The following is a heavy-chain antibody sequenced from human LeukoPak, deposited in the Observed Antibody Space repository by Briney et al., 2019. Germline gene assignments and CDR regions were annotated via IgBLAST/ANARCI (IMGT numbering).Heavy chain of an antibody. Sequence: ASVKVSCKASNYTFSNYPISWVWQAPGQRLEWLGWISAYSGNTNYAQKVQGRVTMTTDRSTSTAYMELASLRPDDTAIYYCTRGSSSQYFQHWGQGTLVTVSS. D-gene: IGHD6-6*01. CDR3: TRGSSSQYFQH. CDR2: ISAYSGNT. J-gene: IGHJ1*01. CDR1: NYTFSNYP. V-gene: IGHV1-18*01.